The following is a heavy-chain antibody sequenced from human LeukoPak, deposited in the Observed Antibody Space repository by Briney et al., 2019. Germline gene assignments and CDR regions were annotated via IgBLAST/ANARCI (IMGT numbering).Heavy chain of an antibody. CDR1: GFTFSSYG. V-gene: IGHV3-30*18. J-gene: IGHJ4*02. CDR2: ISYDGSNK. CDR3: AKDLSQAYFDY. Sequence: GRSLRLSCAAPGFTFSSYGMHWVRQAPGKGLEWVAVISYDGSNKYYADSVKGRFTISRDNSKNTLYLQMNSLRAEDTAVYYCAKDLSQAYFDYWGQGTLVTVSS.